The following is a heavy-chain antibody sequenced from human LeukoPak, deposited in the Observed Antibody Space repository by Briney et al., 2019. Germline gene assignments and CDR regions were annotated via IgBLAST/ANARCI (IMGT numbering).Heavy chain of an antibody. CDR1: GFTFSSYW. V-gene: IGHV3-7*01. CDR2: MKHDGSEK. Sequence: GGSLRHSCAASGFTFSSYWMTWVRQAPGKGLEWVANMKHDGSEKYYMDSVKGRFTISRDNAKNSLYLQMNSLRAEDTAVFYCARGDTLSYWGQGTLVTVSS. CDR3: ARGDTLSY. J-gene: IGHJ4*02.